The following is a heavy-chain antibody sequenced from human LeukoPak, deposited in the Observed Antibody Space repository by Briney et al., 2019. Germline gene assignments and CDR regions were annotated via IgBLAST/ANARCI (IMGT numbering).Heavy chain of an antibody. CDR3: ARAADYGDPIDAFDI. V-gene: IGHV1-69*13. CDR2: IIPIFGTA. Sequence: SVKVSCKASGGTFSSYAISWVRQAPGQGLEWMGGIIPIFGTANYAQKFQGRVTITADESTSTAYMELSSLRSEDTAVYYCARAADYGDPIDAFDIWGQGTMATVSS. J-gene: IGHJ3*02. CDR1: GGTFSSYA. D-gene: IGHD4-17*01.